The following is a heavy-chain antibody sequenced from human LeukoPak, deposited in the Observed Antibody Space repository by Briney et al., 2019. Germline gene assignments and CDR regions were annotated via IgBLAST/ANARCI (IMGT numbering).Heavy chain of an antibody. J-gene: IGHJ4*02. Sequence: GGSLRLSCAASGFSFSSYAMSWVRQAPGKGLEWVSAIGGSGGSTYYADSVKGRFTISRDNAKNSLYLQMNSLRAEDTALYYCARWGDSSGYLDYWGQGTLVTVSS. CDR3: ARWGDSSGYLDY. V-gene: IGHV3-23*01. CDR2: IGGSGGST. CDR1: GFSFSSYA. D-gene: IGHD3-22*01.